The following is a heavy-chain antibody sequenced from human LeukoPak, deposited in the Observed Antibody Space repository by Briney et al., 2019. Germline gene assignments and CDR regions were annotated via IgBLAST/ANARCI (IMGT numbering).Heavy chain of an antibody. Sequence: GGSLRLSCAASGFTFSSYAMSWVRQAPGKGLEWVSAISGSGGSTYYADSVKGRFTISRDNSKNTLYLQMNSLRAEDTAVYYCAKGIPTAIVVVPAPDYWGQGTLVTVSS. D-gene: IGHD2-2*01. J-gene: IGHJ4*02. V-gene: IGHV3-23*01. CDR2: ISGSGGST. CDR3: AKGIPTAIVVVPAPDY. CDR1: GFTFSSYA.